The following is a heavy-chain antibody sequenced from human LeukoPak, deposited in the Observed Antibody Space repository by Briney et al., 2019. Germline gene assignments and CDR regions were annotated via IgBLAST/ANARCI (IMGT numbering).Heavy chain of an antibody. Sequence: GGFLRLSCAASGFTFSSYAMSWVRQAPGKGLEWVSAISGSGGSTYYADSVKGRFTISRDNSKNTLYLQMNSLRAEDTAVYYCAKVGEEWELLQDYWGQGTLVTVSS. J-gene: IGHJ4*02. CDR1: GFTFSSYA. D-gene: IGHD1-26*01. V-gene: IGHV3-23*01. CDR3: AKVGEEWELLQDY. CDR2: ISGSGGST.